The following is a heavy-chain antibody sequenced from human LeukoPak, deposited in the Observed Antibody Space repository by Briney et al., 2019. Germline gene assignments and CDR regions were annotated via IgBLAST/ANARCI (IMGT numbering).Heavy chain of an antibody. D-gene: IGHD3-10*01. J-gene: IGHJ4*02. CDR1: GGSFSGYY. CDR3: ATDRYYYGSGGD. Sequence: PSETLSLTCAVYGGSFSGYYWSWIRQPPGKGLEWIGEINHSGSTNYNPSLKSRVTISVDTSKNQFSLKLSSVTAADTAVYYCATDRYYYGSGGDWGQGTLVTVSS. V-gene: IGHV4-34*01. CDR2: INHSGST.